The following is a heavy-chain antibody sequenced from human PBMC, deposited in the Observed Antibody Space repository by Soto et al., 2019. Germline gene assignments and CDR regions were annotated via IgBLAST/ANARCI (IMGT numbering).Heavy chain of an antibody. CDR2: IYYSGST. Sequence: QLQLQESGPGLVKPSETLSLTCTVSGGSISSSSYYWGWIRQPPGKGLEWIGSIYYSGSTYYNPSLKSRVTISVDPSKNQFSLKLSSVTAADTAVYYCARHVISLTRPRGYFDYWGQGTLVTVSS. D-gene: IGHD3-16*01. CDR3: ARHVISLTRPRGYFDY. J-gene: IGHJ4*02. V-gene: IGHV4-39*01. CDR1: GGSISSSSYY.